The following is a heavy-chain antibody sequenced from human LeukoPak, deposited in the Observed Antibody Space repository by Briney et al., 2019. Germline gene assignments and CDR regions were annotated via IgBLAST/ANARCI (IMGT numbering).Heavy chain of an antibody. CDR2: IYYNGAT. J-gene: IGHJ4*02. D-gene: IGHD4-17*01. V-gene: IGHV4-59*11. CDR3: TREVSTVTFDY. CDR1: GGSISPHY. Sequence: SEALSLTCTVSGGSISPHYWTWIRQTPGKGLEWIGYIYYNGATSYNPSLRRRLTLSVDTTKNQLSLRLTSVTAADTAVYYCTREVSTVTFDYWGQGTLVTVSS.